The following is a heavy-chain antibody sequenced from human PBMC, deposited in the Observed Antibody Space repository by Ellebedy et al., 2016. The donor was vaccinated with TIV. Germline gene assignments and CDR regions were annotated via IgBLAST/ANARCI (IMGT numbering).Heavy chain of an antibody. Sequence: GESLKISXAASGFTFSSYAMSWVRQAPGKGLEWVSAISGSGGSTYYADSVKGRFTISRDNSKNTLYLQMNSLRAEDTAVYYCASPGTENEQWLVPIYFQHWGQGTLVTVSS. CDR2: ISGSGGST. CDR3: ASPGTENEQWLVPIYFQH. D-gene: IGHD6-19*01. V-gene: IGHV3-23*01. CDR1: GFTFSSYA. J-gene: IGHJ1*01.